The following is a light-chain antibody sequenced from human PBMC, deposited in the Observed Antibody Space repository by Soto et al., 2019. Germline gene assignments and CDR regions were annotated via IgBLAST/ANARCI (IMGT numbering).Light chain of an antibody. V-gene: IGKV3-15*01. CDR3: QQGYNWPLT. Sequence: EIVMTQSPATLSVSPGERATLSCRASQSISTELAWYQQKPGQPPRLLIYSASTRATGVPASFTGSGSGSEFTPTISGLRQEDFAVYYFQQGYNWPLTLGRGTRLEI. CDR1: QSISTE. J-gene: IGKJ2*01. CDR2: SAS.